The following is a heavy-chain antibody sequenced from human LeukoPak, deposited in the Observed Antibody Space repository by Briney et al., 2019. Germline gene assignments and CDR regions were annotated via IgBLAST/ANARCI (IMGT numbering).Heavy chain of an antibody. D-gene: IGHD6-13*01. Sequence: GGSLRLSCAASGFTFTNYAVTWVRQAPGKGLAWVSTISVNDDGTYYADSVKGRFTISRDDSKNTVYLQMNSLRAEDTAVYYCARDYGYTPDYWGQGTLVTVSS. CDR1: GFTFTNYA. J-gene: IGHJ4*02. CDR3: ARDYGYTPDY. CDR2: ISVNDDGT. V-gene: IGHV3-23*01.